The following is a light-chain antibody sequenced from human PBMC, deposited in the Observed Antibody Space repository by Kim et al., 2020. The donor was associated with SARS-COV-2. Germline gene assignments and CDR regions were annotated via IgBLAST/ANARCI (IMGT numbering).Light chain of an antibody. CDR1: QSVGSN. V-gene: IGKV3-15*01. CDR3: QQYNNWPPLT. Sequence: PGERATLSCRASQSVGSNLAWYQQKPGQAPRLLIYGASTGATGIPARFSGSGSGTEFTLTITSLQSEDFAVYYCQQYNNWPPLTFGGGTKVDIK. J-gene: IGKJ4*01. CDR2: GAS.